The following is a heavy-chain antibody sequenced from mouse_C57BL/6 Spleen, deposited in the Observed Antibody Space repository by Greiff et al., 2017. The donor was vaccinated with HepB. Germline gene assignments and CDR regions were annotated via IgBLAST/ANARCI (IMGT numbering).Heavy chain of an antibody. CDR2: INPNNGGT. CDR3: AKGGNYVNWYFDV. J-gene: IGHJ1*03. V-gene: IGHV1-22*01. Sequence: EVQLQQSGPELVKPGASVKMSCKASGYTFTDYNMHWVKQSHGKSLEWIGYINPNNGGTSYNQKFKGKATLTVNKSSSTAYMALRSLTSEDSAVYYCAKGGNYVNWYFDVWGTGTTVTVSS. CDR1: GYTFTDYN. D-gene: IGHD2-1*01.